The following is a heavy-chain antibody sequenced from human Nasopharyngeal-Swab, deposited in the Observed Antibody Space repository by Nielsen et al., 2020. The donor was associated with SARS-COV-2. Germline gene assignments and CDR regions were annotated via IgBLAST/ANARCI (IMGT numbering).Heavy chain of an antibody. CDR2: IYSGGST. V-gene: IGHV3-53*01. J-gene: IGHJ3*02. D-gene: IGHD3-22*01. Sequence: WIRQPPGKGLEWVSVIYSGGSTYYADSVKGRFTISRDNSKNTLYLQMNSLRAEDTAVYYCARSRGVTITMIVVDAYDAFDIWGQGTMVTVS. CDR3: ARSRGVTITMIVVDAYDAFDI.